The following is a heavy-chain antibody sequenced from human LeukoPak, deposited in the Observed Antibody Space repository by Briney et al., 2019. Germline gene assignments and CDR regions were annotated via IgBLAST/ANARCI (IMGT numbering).Heavy chain of an antibody. CDR3: ARVRAVAVDY. D-gene: IGHD6-19*01. CDR1: GGSISSSSSY. J-gene: IGHJ4*02. CDR2: IYYSGST. V-gene: IGHV4-39*07. Sequence: SETLSHTCTVSGGSISSSSSYWGWIRQPPGKGLEWIGSIYYSGSTYYNPSLKSRVTISVDTSKNQFSLKLSSVTAADTAVYYCARVRAVAVDYWGQGTLVTVSS.